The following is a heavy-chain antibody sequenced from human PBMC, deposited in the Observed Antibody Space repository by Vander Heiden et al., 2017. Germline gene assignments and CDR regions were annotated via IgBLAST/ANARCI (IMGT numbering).Heavy chain of an antibody. V-gene: IGHV4-59*08. D-gene: IGHD5-12*01. Sequence: QVQLQESAPGLVKPSETLSLTCTVSGGSISSYYWSWIRQPPGKGLEWIGYIYYSGSTNYNPSLKSRVTISVDTSKNQFSLKLSSVTAADTAVYYCAREAGLGGMDVWGQGTTVTVSS. CDR2: IYYSGST. J-gene: IGHJ6*02. CDR1: GGSISSYY. CDR3: AREAGLGGMDV.